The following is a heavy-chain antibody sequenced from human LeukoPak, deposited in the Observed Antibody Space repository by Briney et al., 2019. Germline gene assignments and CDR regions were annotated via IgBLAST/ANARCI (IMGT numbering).Heavy chain of an antibody. D-gene: IGHD5-18*01. CDR3: ARGSGSMGGYSYGYGNY. J-gene: IGHJ4*02. CDR1: GFTFSSYE. V-gene: IGHV3-48*03. Sequence: GGSLRLSCEASGFTFSSYEMNWVRQAPGKGLEWVSYISSSGSTIYYADSVKGRFTISRDNAKNSLYLQMNSLRAEDTAVYYCARGSGSMGGYSYGYGNYWGQGTLVTVSS. CDR2: ISSSGSTI.